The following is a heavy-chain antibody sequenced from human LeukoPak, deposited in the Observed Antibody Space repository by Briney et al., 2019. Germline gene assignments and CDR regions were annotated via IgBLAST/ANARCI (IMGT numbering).Heavy chain of an antibody. J-gene: IGHJ4*02. Sequence: PGGSLRLSCAASGFTFSNYAMSWVRQAPGKGLEWVSAISGSGGSTYFADSVKGRFTISRDNSNNTLYLQMNSLRADDTAVYYCAKARGSSVYEQFDYWGQGTQVTVSP. CDR1: GFTFSNYA. V-gene: IGHV3-23*01. D-gene: IGHD5/OR15-5a*01. CDR2: ISGSGGST. CDR3: AKARGSSVYEQFDY.